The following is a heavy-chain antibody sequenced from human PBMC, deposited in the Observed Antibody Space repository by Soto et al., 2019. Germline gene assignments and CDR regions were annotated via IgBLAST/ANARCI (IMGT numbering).Heavy chain of an antibody. CDR2: ISAYNGNT. CDR1: GYPFTSYG. D-gene: IGHD3-10*01. J-gene: IGHJ4*02. CDR3: ARERSGYFDY. Sequence: ASVKVCFKASGYPFTSYGISLVRQAPGQGLEWMGWISAYNGNTNYAQKLQGRVTMTTDTSTRTAYMELRSLRSDDTAVYYCARERSGYFDYWGQGTLVTVSS. V-gene: IGHV1-18*01.